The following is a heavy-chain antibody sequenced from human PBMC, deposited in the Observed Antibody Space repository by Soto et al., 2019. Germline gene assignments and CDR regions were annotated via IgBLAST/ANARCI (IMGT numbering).Heavy chain of an antibody. CDR3: TRVSGTVPTAVIFDY. D-gene: IGHD2-2*01. CDR1: GGSMSNYY. Sequence: SETLSLTCTVSGGSMSNYYWSWIRQPPGKGLEWIAYISYTGSTNYNPSLRSRVTTSVDTSKNQFSLKLSSVTAADTAVYYCTRVSGTVPTAVIFDYWGQGTLVTVSS. V-gene: IGHV4-59*01. CDR2: ISYTGST. J-gene: IGHJ4*02.